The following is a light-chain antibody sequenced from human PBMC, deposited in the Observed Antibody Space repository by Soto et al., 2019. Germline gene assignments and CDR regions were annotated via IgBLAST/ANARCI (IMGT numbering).Light chain of an antibody. CDR3: QQGTKWPPWT. J-gene: IGKJ1*01. V-gene: IGKV3-11*01. CDR2: DAS. Sequence: EIVLTQSPATLSLSPGERATLSCRASQSVSSYLAWYQQKPGQAPRLLIYDASNRATGIPARFSGSGSETDFTLTISSLEPEDFAAYYCQQGTKWPPWTFGQGTKVEIK. CDR1: QSVSSY.